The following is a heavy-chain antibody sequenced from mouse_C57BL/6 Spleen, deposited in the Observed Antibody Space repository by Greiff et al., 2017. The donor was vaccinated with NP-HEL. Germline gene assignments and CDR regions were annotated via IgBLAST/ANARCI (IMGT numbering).Heavy chain of an antibody. CDR1: GYTFTSYW. Sequence: QVQLKQPGAELVKPGASVKLSCKASGYTFTSYWMQWVKQRPGQGLEWIGEIDPSDSYTNYNQKFKGKATLTVDTSSSTAYMQLSSLTSEDSAVYYCARGYRYFDVWGTGTTVTVSS. J-gene: IGHJ1*03. CDR2: IDPSDSYT. CDR3: ARGYRYFDV. V-gene: IGHV1-50*01. D-gene: IGHD1-2*01.